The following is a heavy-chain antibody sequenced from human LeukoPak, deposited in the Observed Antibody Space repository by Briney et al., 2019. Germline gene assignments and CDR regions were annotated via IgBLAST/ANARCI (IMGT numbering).Heavy chain of an antibody. CDR3: AKETPGWLDS. CDR1: GFTFRNYA. Sequence: GGSLRLSCAASGFTFRNYAMNWVRHAPGKGLEWVSVITANGGSTQYADSVKGRFAISRDNSKNTLYLQMNSLRAEDTAIYYCAKETPGWLDSWGQGTLVTVSS. D-gene: IGHD4-23*01. CDR2: ITANGGST. J-gene: IGHJ5*01. V-gene: IGHV3-23*01.